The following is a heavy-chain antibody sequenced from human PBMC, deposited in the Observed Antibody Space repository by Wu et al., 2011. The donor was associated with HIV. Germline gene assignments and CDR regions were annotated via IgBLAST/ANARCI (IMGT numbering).Heavy chain of an antibody. Sequence: QVQLQESGPGLVKPSETLSLTCTVSGASISGSYWNWVRQPPGKGLEWIGYIHYSGTTDYKPSLKSRVTMSVDISMSKFSLKMNSLTAADTAVYYCARSPSRGWYLGADFWGQGILVTVSS. CDR2: IHYSGTT. V-gene: IGHV4-59*01. CDR1: GASISGSY. D-gene: IGHD6-19*01. J-gene: IGHJ4*02. CDR3: ARSPSRGWYLGADF.